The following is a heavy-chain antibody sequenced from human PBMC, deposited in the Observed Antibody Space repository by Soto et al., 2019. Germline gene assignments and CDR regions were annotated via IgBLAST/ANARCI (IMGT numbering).Heavy chain of an antibody. CDR1: GYTFTSYG. Sequence: ASVKVSCKASGYTFTSYGISWVRQAPGQGLEWMGWISAYNGNTNYTQKLQGRVTMTRDTSTSTAYMELRSLRSDDTAVYYCARKRKRELRFGYWGQGTMVTVSS. J-gene: IGHJ4*02. CDR3: ARKRKRELRFGY. V-gene: IGHV1-18*04. D-gene: IGHD1-26*01. CDR2: ISAYNGNT.